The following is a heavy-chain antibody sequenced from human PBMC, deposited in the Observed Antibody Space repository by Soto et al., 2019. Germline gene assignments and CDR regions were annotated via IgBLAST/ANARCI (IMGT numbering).Heavy chain of an antibody. CDR1: GFTFSSYW. Sequence: EVQLVESGGGLVQPGGSLRLSCAASGFTFSSYWMSWVRQAPGKGLEWVANIKQDGSEKYYVDSMKGRFTISRDTAKNSLYLQMNSLRAEDTAVYYCARASITIFGVVIGNAFDIWGQGTMVTVSS. J-gene: IGHJ3*02. V-gene: IGHV3-7*01. CDR2: IKQDGSEK. D-gene: IGHD3-3*01. CDR3: ARASITIFGVVIGNAFDI.